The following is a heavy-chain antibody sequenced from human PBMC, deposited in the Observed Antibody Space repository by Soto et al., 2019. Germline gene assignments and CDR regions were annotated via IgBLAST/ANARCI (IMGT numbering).Heavy chain of an antibody. CDR1: GFTFSSYA. V-gene: IGHV3-23*01. J-gene: IGHJ5*02. CDR2: ISGSGGST. CDR3: ANWDSSTGWFDP. D-gene: IGHD6-13*01. Sequence: PGGSLRLSCAASGFTFSSYAMSWVRQAPGKGLEWVSAISGSGGSTYYADSVKGRFTISRDNSKNTLYLQMNSLRAEDTAVYYCANWDSSTGWFDPWGQGTLVTVSS.